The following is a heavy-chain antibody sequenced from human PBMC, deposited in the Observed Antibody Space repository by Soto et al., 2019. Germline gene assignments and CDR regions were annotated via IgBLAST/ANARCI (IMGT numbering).Heavy chain of an antibody. CDR2: ISDSGST. CDR1: GGSVSSSTYY. CDR3: ARSPDDYYDSSGYPYYFDY. Sequence: QVQLQEWGPGLVKPSETLSLTCTVSGGSVSSSTYYWSWIRQPPEKGLEWIGYISDSGSTNYSPSFKSRVPISLDTSENQFYLELSSMTAADTAVYYCARSPDDYYDSSGYPYYFDYWGQGILVTVSS. D-gene: IGHD3-22*01. J-gene: IGHJ4*02. V-gene: IGHV4-61*01.